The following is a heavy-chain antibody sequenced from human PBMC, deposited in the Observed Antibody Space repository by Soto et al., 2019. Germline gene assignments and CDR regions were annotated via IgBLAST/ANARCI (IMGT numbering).Heavy chain of an antibody. Sequence: QVQLVQSGAEVKKPGASVNVSCRASGYSFTRYGISWVRQAPGQGLEWMGWISGYNANTNYPENLQGRVTMTTDTSTSTAYMEVRNLISHDTAVYYCARMGDVPYYYYGLDVWGQGTTVTVSS. V-gene: IGHV1-18*01. CDR3: ARMGDVPYYYYGLDV. CDR1: GYSFTRYG. J-gene: IGHJ6*02. D-gene: IGHD3-16*01. CDR2: ISGYNANT.